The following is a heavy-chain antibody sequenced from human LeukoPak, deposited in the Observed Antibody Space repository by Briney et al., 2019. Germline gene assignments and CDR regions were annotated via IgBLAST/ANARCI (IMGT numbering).Heavy chain of an antibody. CDR3: ARDEAKQHIVVVPAAIAAFDI. CDR2: IKQDGSEK. J-gene: IGHJ3*02. CDR1: GFTFSSYW. Sequence: GGSLRLSCAASGFTFSSYWMSWVRQAPGKGLEWVANIKQDGSEKYYVDSVKGRFTISRDNAKNSLYLQMNSLRAEDTAVYYCARDEAKQHIVVVPAAIAAFDIWGQGTMVTVSS. V-gene: IGHV3-7*01. D-gene: IGHD2-2*01.